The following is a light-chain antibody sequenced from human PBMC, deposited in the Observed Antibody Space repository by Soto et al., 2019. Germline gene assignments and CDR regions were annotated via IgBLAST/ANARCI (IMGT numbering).Light chain of an antibody. J-gene: IGLJ2*01. CDR1: SSDVGGYNY. V-gene: IGLV2-8*01. CDR3: SSYAGNNNLV. Sequence: QSVLTQPPSASGSPGQSVTISCTGTSSDVGGYNYVSWYQHHPGKAPKLMIYEVSKRPSGVPDRFSGSKSGYTASLTVSGLQAEDEADYYCSSYAGNNNLVFGGGTKLTVL. CDR2: EVS.